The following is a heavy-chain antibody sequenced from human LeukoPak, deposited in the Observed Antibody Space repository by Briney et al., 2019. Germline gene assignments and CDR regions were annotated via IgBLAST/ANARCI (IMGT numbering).Heavy chain of an antibody. Sequence: GGSLRLSCAASGFTFSSYWMNWVRQAPGKGLEWVSYISSSGSTIYYADSVKGRFTISRDNAKNSLYLQMNSLRAGDTAVYYCARRRLGEFFDYWGQGTLVTVSS. CDR3: ARRRLGEFFDY. V-gene: IGHV3-48*04. D-gene: IGHD3-16*01. CDR1: GFTFSSYW. J-gene: IGHJ4*02. CDR2: ISSSGSTI.